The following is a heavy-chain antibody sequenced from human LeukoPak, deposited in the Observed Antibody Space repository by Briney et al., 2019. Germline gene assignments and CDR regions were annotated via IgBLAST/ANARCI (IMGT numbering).Heavy chain of an antibody. CDR3: ARGQLRFLEWLSDNWFDP. V-gene: IGHV4-61*08. CDR2: IYYSGST. D-gene: IGHD3-3*01. J-gene: IGHJ5*02. CDR1: GGSISSGGYY. Sequence: KPSQTLSLTCTVSGGSISSGGYYWSWIRQPPGKGLEWIGYIYYSGSTNYNPSLKSRVTISVDTSKNQFSLKLSSVTAADTAVYYCARGQLRFLEWLSDNWFDPWGRGTLVTVSS.